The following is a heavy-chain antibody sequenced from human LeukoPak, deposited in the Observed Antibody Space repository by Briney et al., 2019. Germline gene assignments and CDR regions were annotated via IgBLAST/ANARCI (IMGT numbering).Heavy chain of an antibody. V-gene: IGHV4-59*01. CDR3: ARGGPPTVVTLFDY. Sequence: KPSETLSLTCTVSGGSISSYYWSWIRQPPGKGLEWIGYIYYSGSTNYNPSLKSRVTISVDTSKNQFSLKLSSVTAADTAVYYCARGGPPTVVTLFDYWGQGTLVTVSS. D-gene: IGHD4-23*01. CDR1: GGSISSYY. J-gene: IGHJ4*02. CDR2: IYYSGST.